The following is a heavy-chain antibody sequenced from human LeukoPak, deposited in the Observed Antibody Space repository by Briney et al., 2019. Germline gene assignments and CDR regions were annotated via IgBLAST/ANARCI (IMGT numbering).Heavy chain of an antibody. J-gene: IGHJ4*02. CDR3: AKDNDSSGYYYGLALDY. CDR2: ISYDGSKK. Sequence: GRSLRLSCAASGFTFSSHGMHWVRQAPGKGLEWAAVISYDGSKKYYADSVKGRFTISRDNPKNTLYLQMNSLRAEDTAVYYCAKDNDSSGYYYGLALDYWGQGTLVTVSS. D-gene: IGHD3-22*01. CDR1: GFTFSSHG. V-gene: IGHV3-30*18.